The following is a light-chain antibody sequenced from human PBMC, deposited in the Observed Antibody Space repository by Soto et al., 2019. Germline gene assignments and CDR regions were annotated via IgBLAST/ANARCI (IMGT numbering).Light chain of an antibody. CDR3: QQYHRYSRT. J-gene: IGKJ1*01. CDR1: QSISSW. Sequence: MTRSPAALSTSVGGRVTIACRASQSISSWLAWYRQKPGKAPKLLIYDASSLESGVPSRFSGSGSGTEFTLTISSLQPDDFATYYCQQYHRYSRTFGQGTKVDIK. V-gene: IGKV1-5*01. CDR2: DAS.